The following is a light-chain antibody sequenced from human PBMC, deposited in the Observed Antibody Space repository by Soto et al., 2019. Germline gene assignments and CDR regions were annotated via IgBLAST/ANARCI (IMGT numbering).Light chain of an antibody. CDR1: QSILHSSNNKNY. CDR2: WAS. J-gene: IGKJ2*01. V-gene: IGKV4-1*01. Sequence: DIVMTQSPDSLAVSLGERATINCKSSQSILHSSNNKNYLAWYQQKPGQPPKLLFYWASTRASGVPDRFSGGGSGTDFTLTISSLQAEDVAFYYCQQYYSTPQSFGQGTKLEI. CDR3: QQYYSTPQS.